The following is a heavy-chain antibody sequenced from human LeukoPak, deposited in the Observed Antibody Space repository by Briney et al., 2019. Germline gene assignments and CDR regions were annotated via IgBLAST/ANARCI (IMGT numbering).Heavy chain of an antibody. CDR2: INSDGRST. J-gene: IGHJ6*03. Sequence: QSGGSLRLSCAASGITFSSYWMHWVRQAPGKGLVWVSRINSDGRSTSYADSVKGRFTISRDNAKNTLYLQMNSLRAEDTAIYYCAREPNWGHYYYYISVWGKGTTVTVSS. CDR3: AREPNWGHYYYYISV. D-gene: IGHD7-27*01. CDR1: GITFSSYW. V-gene: IGHV3-74*01.